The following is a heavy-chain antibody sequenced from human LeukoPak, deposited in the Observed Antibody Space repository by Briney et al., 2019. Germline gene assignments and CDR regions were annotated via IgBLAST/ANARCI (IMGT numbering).Heavy chain of an antibody. Sequence: PGGSLRLSCAASGFTFSNYWMNWVRQAPGKGLEWVANIKQDGSEKYYVDSVKGRFTISRDNSKNTLYLQMNSLKAEDTAVYYCAKQDRFLEWLLYGSFDYWGQGTLVTVSS. CDR1: GFTFSNYW. CDR2: IKQDGSEK. J-gene: IGHJ4*02. V-gene: IGHV3-7*03. CDR3: AKQDRFLEWLLYGSFDY. D-gene: IGHD3-3*01.